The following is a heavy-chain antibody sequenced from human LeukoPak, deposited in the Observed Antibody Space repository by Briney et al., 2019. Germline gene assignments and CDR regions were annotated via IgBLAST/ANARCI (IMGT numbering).Heavy chain of an antibody. V-gene: IGHV3-23*01. CDR1: GFTFSSYA. CDR2: ITGSGGYT. J-gene: IGHJ4*02. CDR3: AKGGGYSYDYYFDY. Sequence: PGGSLRLSCAAPGFTFSSYAVSWVRQAPGKGLEWVSAITGSGGYTYNADSVKGRFTISRDNSKNTLYLQMNSLRAEDTAVYYCAKGGGYSYDYYFDYWGQGTLVTVSS. D-gene: IGHD5-18*01.